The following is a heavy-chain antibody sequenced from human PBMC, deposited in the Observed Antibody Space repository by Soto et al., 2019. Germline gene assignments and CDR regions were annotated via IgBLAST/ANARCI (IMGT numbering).Heavy chain of an antibody. V-gene: IGHV1-18*01. CDR1: GFTFTKYC. D-gene: IGHD2-15*01. CDR3: ARDKVGTAADF. CDR2: ITGSTGDT. J-gene: IGHJ4*02. Sequence: ASVKVSCKASGFTFTKYCISWVRQAPGQGFEWMGWITGSTGDTNYAQKFQDRLAMTTDTSADTAYMELRSLRGDDTAVYYCARDKVGTAADFWGQGTLVTVSS.